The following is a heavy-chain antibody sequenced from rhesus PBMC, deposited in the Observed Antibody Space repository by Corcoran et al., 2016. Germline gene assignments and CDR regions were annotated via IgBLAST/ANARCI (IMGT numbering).Heavy chain of an antibody. CDR1: GGSISDSYR. Sequence: QVQLQESGPGVVKPSETLSLTCAVSGGSISDSYRWSWIRQPPGKGLEWIGYIYGSSTTPNYNPSLKRRVTISKDTSKNQFSLKLSSVTAADTAVYYCARNPLYSGYAFDYWGQGVLVTVSS. CDR2: IYGSSTTP. V-gene: IGHV4S10*01. CDR3: ARNPLYSGYAFDY. J-gene: IGHJ4*01. D-gene: IGHD5-24*01.